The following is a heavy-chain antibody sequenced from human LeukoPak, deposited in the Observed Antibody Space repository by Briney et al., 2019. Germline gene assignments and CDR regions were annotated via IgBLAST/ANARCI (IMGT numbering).Heavy chain of an antibody. V-gene: IGHV4-39*02. CDR2: IYYSGST. J-gene: IGHJ6*02. CDR1: GGSISSSSYY. CDR3: ARDSSTSSWYRYYYGMDV. Sequence: SETLSLTCTVSGGSISSSSYYWGWIRQPPGKGLEWIGSIYYSGSTYYNPSLKSRVTISVDTSKNQFSLKLSSVTAADTAVYYCARDSSTSSWYRYYYGMDVWGQGTTVTVSS. D-gene: IGHD6-13*01.